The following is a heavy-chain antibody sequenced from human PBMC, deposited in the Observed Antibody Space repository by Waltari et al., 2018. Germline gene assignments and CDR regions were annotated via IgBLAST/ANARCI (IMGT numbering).Heavy chain of an antibody. CDR2: ISDSGVVR. J-gene: IGHJ1*01. CDR1: GFNFSNYA. CDR3: ARHLYGIDYLELDT. Sequence: EVQLLESGGGLAPPGGSLRLSRVASGFNFSNYARSWVRQAPGKGLEWVSGISDSGVVRNYADSVKGRLTVSRDNSINTVFLQINSLTAEDTAIYYCARHLYGIDYLELDTWGRGTLVAVSS. V-gene: IGHV3-23*01. D-gene: IGHD3-10*01.